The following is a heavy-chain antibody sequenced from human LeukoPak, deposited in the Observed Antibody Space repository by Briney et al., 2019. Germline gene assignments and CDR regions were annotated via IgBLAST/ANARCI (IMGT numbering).Heavy chain of an antibody. CDR1: GFTFSSYG. J-gene: IGHJ4*02. CDR3: AKGVVPAAIWGVSGFDY. CDR2: IRYDGSNK. D-gene: IGHD2-2*02. Sequence: GGSLGLSCAASGFTFSSYGMHWVRQAPGKGLEWVAFIRYDGSNKYYADSVKGRFTISRDNSKNTLYLQMNSLSAEDTAVYYCAKGVVPAAIWGVSGFDYWGQGTLVTVSS. V-gene: IGHV3-30*02.